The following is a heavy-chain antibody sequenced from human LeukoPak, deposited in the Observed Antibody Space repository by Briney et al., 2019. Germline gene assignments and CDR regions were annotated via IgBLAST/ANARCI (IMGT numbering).Heavy chain of an antibody. Sequence: GGSLRLSCAASGFTVNSNYMSWVRQAPGKGLEWVSVIYSGGSTYYADSVKGRFTISRDNSKNTLYLQMNSLRAEDTAVYYCARGRYGSRPDYYYYYGMDVWGQGTTVTVSS. CDR2: IYSGGST. V-gene: IGHV3-66*01. CDR3: ARGRYGSRPDYYYYYGMDV. D-gene: IGHD3-10*01. CDR1: GFTVNSNY. J-gene: IGHJ6*02.